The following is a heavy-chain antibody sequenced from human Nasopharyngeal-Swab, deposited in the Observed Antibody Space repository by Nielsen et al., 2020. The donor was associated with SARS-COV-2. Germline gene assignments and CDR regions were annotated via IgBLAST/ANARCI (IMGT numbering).Heavy chain of an antibody. CDR3: ARSRLPGVFSVTASWYFDL. D-gene: IGHD2-21*02. V-gene: IGHV3-53*01. J-gene: IGHJ2*01. Sequence: VRQAPGKGLEWVSVIYSGGSRHYADSVKGRFTISRDNSKNALYLQMNSLRAEDTAVYYCARSRLPGVFSVTASWYFDLWGRGTLVTSPQ. CDR2: IYSGGSR.